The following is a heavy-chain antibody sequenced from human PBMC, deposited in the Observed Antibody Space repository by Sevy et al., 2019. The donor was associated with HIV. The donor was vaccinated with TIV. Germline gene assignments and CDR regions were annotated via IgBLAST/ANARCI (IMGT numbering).Heavy chain of an antibody. Sequence: GGSLRLSCAASRFTFKTYWMSWVRQAPGKGLEWVGNIKEDGSAKYYADSVRGRFTISRDKAKNALYLQMSSLRGEDTPAYYCARESPGDGGYSYWGQGTLVTVSS. D-gene: IGHD5-18*01. CDR1: RFTFKTYW. J-gene: IGHJ4*01. V-gene: IGHV3-7*01. CDR3: ARESPGDGGYSY. CDR2: IKEDGSAK.